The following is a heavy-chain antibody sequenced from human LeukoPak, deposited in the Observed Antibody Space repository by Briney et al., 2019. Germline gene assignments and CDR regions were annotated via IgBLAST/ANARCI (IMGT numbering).Heavy chain of an antibody. Sequence: SGTVSLTCAVSGGSISSSNWWNWVRQPPGKGLEWIGEIYHSGSTNYNPSLKSRVTISVDKSKNQFSLKLSSVTAADTAVYYCARSLTYNSGHHFDYWGQGTLVTVSS. CDR2: IYHSGST. CDR3: ARSLTYNSGHHFDY. J-gene: IGHJ4*02. V-gene: IGHV4-4*02. D-gene: IGHD6-19*01. CDR1: GGSISSSNW.